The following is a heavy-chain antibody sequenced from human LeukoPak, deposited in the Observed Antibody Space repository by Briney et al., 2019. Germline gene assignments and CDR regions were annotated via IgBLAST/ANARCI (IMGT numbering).Heavy chain of an antibody. Sequence: TGGSLRLSCVASGFIFHNYWMSWVRQAPGKGLEWVANIKQLESEKYYVDSVKGRFTISRDNAKNSLYLQMNSLRAEDTAVYYYTGGGSGYSYGPSHYWGQGTLVTVSS. CDR2: IKQLESEK. V-gene: IGHV3-7*03. CDR3: TGGGSGYSYGPSHY. CDR1: GFIFHNYW. D-gene: IGHD5-18*01. J-gene: IGHJ4*02.